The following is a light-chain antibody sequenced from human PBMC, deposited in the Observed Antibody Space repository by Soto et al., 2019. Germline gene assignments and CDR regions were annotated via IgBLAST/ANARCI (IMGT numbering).Light chain of an antibody. CDR2: GTS. V-gene: IGKV3-20*01. Sequence: PGERATLSCRASQRVSGSYLAWYQQKPAQAPRLLIYGTSSRATGIPDRFSGSGSGTDFTLTISRLEPEDFAVYYCQHYGSSPCTFGQGTRLEIK. J-gene: IGKJ2*02. CDR3: QHYGSSPCT. CDR1: QRVSGSY.